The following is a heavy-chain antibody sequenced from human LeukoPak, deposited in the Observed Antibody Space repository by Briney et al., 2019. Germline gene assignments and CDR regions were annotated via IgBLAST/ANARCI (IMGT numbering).Heavy chain of an antibody. Sequence: SETLSLTCAVYGGSFSGYYWSWIRQPPGKGLEWIGEINYSGSTNYNPSLKSRVTISVDTSKNQFSLKLSSVTAADTAVYYCARHLGGYSYGYYYYGMDVWGQGTTVTVSS. J-gene: IGHJ6*02. CDR2: INYSGST. D-gene: IGHD5-18*01. CDR3: ARHLGGYSYGYYYYGMDV. V-gene: IGHV4-34*01. CDR1: GGSFSGYY.